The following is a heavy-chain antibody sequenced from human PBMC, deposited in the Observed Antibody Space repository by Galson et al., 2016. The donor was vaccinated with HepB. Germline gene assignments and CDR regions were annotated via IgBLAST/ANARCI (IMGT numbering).Heavy chain of an antibody. V-gene: IGHV1-46*01. D-gene: IGHD3-22*01. J-gene: IGHJ4*02. Sequence: SVKVSCKASGYTFISYYMHWVRQAPGQGLEWMGIINPSGGSTSYAQKFQGRVTMTRDTSTSTVYMELSSLRSEDTAVYYCARVWGYDDSSGYYDYWGQGTLVTVSS. CDR2: INPSGGST. CDR1: GYTFISYY. CDR3: ARVWGYDDSSGYYDY.